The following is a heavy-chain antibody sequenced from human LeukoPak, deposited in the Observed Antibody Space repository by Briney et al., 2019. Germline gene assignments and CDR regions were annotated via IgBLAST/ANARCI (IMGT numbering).Heavy chain of an antibody. D-gene: IGHD6-6*01. CDR2: FDPEDGER. CDR1: GDTLTELP. J-gene: IGHJ3*02. Sequence: ASVKVSCKVSGDTLTELPMHWVRQAPGKGLEWMGGFDPEDGERTYAQKFQGRVTLTEDTSAGTAYMELSSLRSEDTAVYYCATFRSSYAFDAFDIWGQGTMVTVSS. V-gene: IGHV1-24*01. CDR3: ATFRSSYAFDAFDI.